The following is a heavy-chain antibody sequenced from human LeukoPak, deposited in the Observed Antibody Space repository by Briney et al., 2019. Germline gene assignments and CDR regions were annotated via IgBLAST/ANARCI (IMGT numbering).Heavy chain of an antibody. J-gene: IGHJ6*03. CDR1: GGSFSGYY. Sequence: PSETLSLTCAVYGGSFSGYYWSWIRQPPGKGLEWIGEINHSGSTNYNPSLKSRVTISVDTSKNQFSLKLSSVTAADTAVYYCARGLYSSSWYGYYYYYMDVWGKGTTVTVSS. CDR3: ARGLYSSSWYGYYYYYMDV. V-gene: IGHV4-34*01. D-gene: IGHD6-13*01. CDR2: INHSGST.